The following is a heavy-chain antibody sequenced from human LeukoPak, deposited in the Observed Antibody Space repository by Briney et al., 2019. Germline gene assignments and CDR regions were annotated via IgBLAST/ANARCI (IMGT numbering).Heavy chain of an antibody. D-gene: IGHD3-10*01. V-gene: IGHV3-23*01. J-gene: IGHJ5*02. CDR1: GFTFTKYA. CDR3: AKAVRWFGESRSNWFDP. Sequence: PGGTLRLSCAASGFTFTKYAMSWVRQAAGKGLEWVSAIGGSGTKTFYADSVKGRFTISRDNSKNTLYLQMNSLRAEDTAVYYCAKAVRWFGESRSNWFDPWGQGTLVTVSS. CDR2: IGGSGTKT.